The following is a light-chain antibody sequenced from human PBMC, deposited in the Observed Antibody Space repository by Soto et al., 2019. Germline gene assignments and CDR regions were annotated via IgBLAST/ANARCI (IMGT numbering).Light chain of an antibody. V-gene: IGLV2-14*03. J-gene: IGLJ1*01. Sequence: QSALTQPASVSWSPGQSITISCTGTSSDVGGYNYVSWYQHHPGQAPKLMIFDVSNRPSGVSNRFSGSKSGNTASLTFSGLQPEDEADYYCRSYTTSNTRQIVFGTGTQLTV. CDR3: RSYTTSNTRQIV. CDR2: DVS. CDR1: SSDVGGYNY.